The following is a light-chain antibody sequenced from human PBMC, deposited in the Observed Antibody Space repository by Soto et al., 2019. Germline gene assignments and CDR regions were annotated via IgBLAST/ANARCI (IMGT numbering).Light chain of an antibody. V-gene: IGKV3-20*01. Sequence: EIVFTQSPGTLSLSPGERATLSCRASQSVSNNYLAWYQQKPGQAPRLLIYGASNRATGIPDRFSGSGSRTDFTLTISRLEPEYFAVYYCQQYGSSGTFGQGTKVDIK. CDR2: GAS. J-gene: IGKJ1*01. CDR3: QQYGSSGT. CDR1: QSVSNNY.